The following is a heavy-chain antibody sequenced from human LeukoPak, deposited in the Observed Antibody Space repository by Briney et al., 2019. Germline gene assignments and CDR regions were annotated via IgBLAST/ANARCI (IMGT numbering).Heavy chain of an antibody. CDR3: ARYDSRGSASTKFDY. D-gene: IGHD3-3*01. J-gene: IGHJ4*02. CDR1: GYSLGKNYY. CDR2: IYGRAST. V-gene: IGHV4-38-2*01. Sequence: SETLSLTCAVSGYSLGKNYYWGWVRQSPGKGLEWVGRIYGRASTSYNPSLMNRVTMSVDTSKNHFSLQLTSVTAADTAVYYCARYDSRGSASTKFDYWGPGIQVTVSS.